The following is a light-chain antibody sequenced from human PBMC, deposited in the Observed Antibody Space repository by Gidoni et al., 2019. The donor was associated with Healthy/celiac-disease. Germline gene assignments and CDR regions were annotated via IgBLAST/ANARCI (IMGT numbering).Light chain of an antibody. CDR3: QQSYSTLL. CDR2: AAS. J-gene: IGKJ2*01. CDR1: QSISRY. Sequence: DIQMTPSPSSLSASVGDRVIITCRASQSISRYLNWYQQKPVKAPRLLIYAASNLQSGVPSRFSGSGSGTDFTLTISSLQPEDFATYYCQQSYSTLLFXQXTKLEIK. V-gene: IGKV1-39*01.